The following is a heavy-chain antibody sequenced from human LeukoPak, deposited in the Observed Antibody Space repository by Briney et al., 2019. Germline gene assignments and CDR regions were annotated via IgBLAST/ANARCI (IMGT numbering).Heavy chain of an antibody. Sequence: PAGSLRLSCAASGFIFNNYGLIWVRQAPGKGLEWVSGISGSAESTYYADSVKGRYTISRDNSKNTLYLHMNSLRAEDTAVYFCAKDLDSSGYYLYFDDWGQGTQVTVSS. J-gene: IGHJ4*02. CDR3: AKDLDSSGYYLYFDD. D-gene: IGHD3-22*01. CDR1: GFIFNNYG. V-gene: IGHV3-23*01. CDR2: ISGSAEST.